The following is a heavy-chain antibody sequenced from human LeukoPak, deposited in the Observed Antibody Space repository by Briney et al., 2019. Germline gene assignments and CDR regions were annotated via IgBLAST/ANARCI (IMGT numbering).Heavy chain of an antibody. V-gene: IGHV3-11*01. CDR2: ISPSGTDI. CDR3: ARRAGAYSHPYDY. Sequence: GGSLRLSCAVSGFTFTDAYMTWIRQAPGKGLESLSYISPSGTDISYADSVKGRFTISRDNAKNSLYLQMNSLRAEDTAVYYCARRAGAYSHPYDYWGQGTLVTVSS. J-gene: IGHJ4*02. CDR1: GFTFTDAY. D-gene: IGHD4/OR15-4a*01.